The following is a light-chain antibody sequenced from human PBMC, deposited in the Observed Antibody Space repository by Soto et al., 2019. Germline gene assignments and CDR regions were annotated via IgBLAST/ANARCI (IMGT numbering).Light chain of an antibody. V-gene: IGKV3-20*01. CDR2: EAS. CDR1: QSVSSTY. Sequence: EIVLTQSPGTLSLSPGASSTLSCRASQSVSSTYLTWYQQKPGQAPRLLIYEASRRATGIPDRFSGSGSGTDFSLTISRLEPEEFAVYYCQHYDSLRWTFGLGTKVDIK. J-gene: IGKJ1*01. CDR3: QHYDSLRWT.